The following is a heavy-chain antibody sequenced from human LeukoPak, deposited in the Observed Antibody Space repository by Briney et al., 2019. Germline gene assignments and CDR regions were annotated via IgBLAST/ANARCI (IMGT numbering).Heavy chain of an antibody. D-gene: IGHD2-15*01. CDR3: AKDPPRRCCDSGLGDDAFDI. CDR2: ISGSGGST. J-gene: IGHJ3*02. V-gene: IGHV3-23*01. Sequence: GGSLRLSCAASGFTFSSYAMSWVRQAPGKGLEWVSAISGSGGSTYYADSVKGRFTISRDNSKKTLYLQMNSLRAEDTAVYYCAKDPPRRCCDSGLGDDAFDIWGQGTMVTVSS. CDR1: GFTFSSYA.